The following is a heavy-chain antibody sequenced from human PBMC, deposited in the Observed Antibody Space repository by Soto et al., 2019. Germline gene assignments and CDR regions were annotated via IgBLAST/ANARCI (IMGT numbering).Heavy chain of an antibody. V-gene: IGHV3-30*03. CDR2: LSYDGSNK. D-gene: IGHD1-26*01. Sequence: QVQLVESGGGVVQPGRSLRLSCATSGFTFSNYGMHWVRQAPGKGLEWVAGLSYDGSNKYYADSVKGRFTITRDNSKNTLYRQRNGLRAEDTALYYYALDEQSYYVTYYFDYWGHGTLVTVSA. J-gene: IGHJ4*01. CDR3: ALDEQSYYVTYYFDY. CDR1: GFTFSNYG.